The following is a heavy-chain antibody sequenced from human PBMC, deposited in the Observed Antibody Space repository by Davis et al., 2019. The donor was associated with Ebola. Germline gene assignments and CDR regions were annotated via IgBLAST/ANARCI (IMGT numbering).Heavy chain of an antibody. V-gene: IGHV3-11*01. Sequence: PGGSLRLSCAASGFSFSDYYMTWIRQAPGKGLEWLSYISSSGSSMNYADSVKGRFTISRDNAKNSLYLQMNSLKTEDTAVYYCTGHSGYDGGDYWGQGTLVTVSS. CDR3: TGHSGYDGGDY. CDR2: ISSSGSSM. J-gene: IGHJ4*02. CDR1: GFSFSDYY. D-gene: IGHD5-12*01.